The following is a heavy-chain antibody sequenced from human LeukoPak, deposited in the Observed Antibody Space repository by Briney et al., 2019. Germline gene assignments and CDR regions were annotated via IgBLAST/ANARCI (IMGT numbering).Heavy chain of an antibody. J-gene: IGHJ4*02. CDR3: ARGRYYHDTSGYYSLDY. Sequence: PGGSLRLSCAASGFTFDDYAMHWVRQAPGKGLEWVSSISWNSNSIDYADSVKGRFTISRDNAKNSLYLQLNSLRAEDMALYYCARGRYYHDTSGYYSLDYWGQGTLVTVSS. V-gene: IGHV3-9*03. D-gene: IGHD3-22*01. CDR2: ISWNSNSI. CDR1: GFTFDDYA.